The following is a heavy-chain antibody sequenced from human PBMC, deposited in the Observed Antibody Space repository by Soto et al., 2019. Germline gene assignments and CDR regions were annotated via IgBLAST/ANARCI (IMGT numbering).Heavy chain of an antibody. CDR1: GGSISSGDYY. J-gene: IGHJ4*02. Sequence: PSETLSLTCTVSGGSISSGDYYWSWLRQPPGKGLEWIGYIYYSGSTYYNPSLKSRVTISVDTSKNQFSLKLSSVTAAGTAVYYCTRHEGGAAADRTLEYWGQGTLVTVSS. D-gene: IGHD6-13*01. CDR2: IYYSGST. CDR3: TRHEGGAAADRTLEY. V-gene: IGHV4-30-4*01.